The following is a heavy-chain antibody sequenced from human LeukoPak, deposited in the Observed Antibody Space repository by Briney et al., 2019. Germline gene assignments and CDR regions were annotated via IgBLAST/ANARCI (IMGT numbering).Heavy chain of an antibody. CDR1: GYSISSGYY. J-gene: IGHJ5*02. Sequence: PSETLSLTCTVSGYSISSGYYWGWIRQPPGKGLEWIGSIYHSGSTYYNPSLKSRVTISVDTSKNQFSLKLSSVTAADTAVYYCAREEDYSSGWYNWFDPWGQGTLVAVSS. CDR3: AREEDYSSGWYNWFDP. V-gene: IGHV4-38-2*02. CDR2: IYHSGST. D-gene: IGHD6-19*01.